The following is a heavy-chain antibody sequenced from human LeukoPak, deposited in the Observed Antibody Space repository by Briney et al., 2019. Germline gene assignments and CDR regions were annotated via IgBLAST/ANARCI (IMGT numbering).Heavy chain of an antibody. V-gene: IGHV3-9*01. J-gene: IGHJ4*02. D-gene: IGHD2-15*01. CDR2: ISWNSGRI. Sequence: GGSLRLSCAASGFTFDDYAMRWVRQAPGKGLEWVSGISWNSGRIGYADSVKGRFTISRENAKNSLYLQMNSLRAEDTALYYCAKAGGCSGGSCYFDYWGEGTLVTVSS. CDR3: AKAGGCSGGSCYFDY. CDR1: GFTFDDYA.